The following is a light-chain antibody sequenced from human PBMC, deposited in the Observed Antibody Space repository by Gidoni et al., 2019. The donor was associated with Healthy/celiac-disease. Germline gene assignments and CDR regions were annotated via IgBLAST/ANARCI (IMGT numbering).Light chain of an antibody. V-gene: IGLV3-19*01. Sequence: SSQLTQHPAVAVALGQTVSITCQGDSLRSYYASWYQQKPGHAHVLVIYGKNNRPSGIPDRFSGSSSGNTASLTITGAQAEDEADYYCNSRDSSGNHLDVVFGGGTKLTVL. CDR3: NSRDSSGNHLDVV. J-gene: IGLJ2*01. CDR2: GKN. CDR1: SLRSYY.